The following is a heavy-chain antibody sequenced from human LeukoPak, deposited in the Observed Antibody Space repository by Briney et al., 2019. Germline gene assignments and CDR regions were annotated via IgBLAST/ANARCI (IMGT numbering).Heavy chain of an antibody. J-gene: IGHJ6*02. CDR3: ARVDYCSTTTCYRPWSV. Sequence: GGSLRLSCAVSGFTFSDHYVDWVRQAPGKGLEGVGRTRNKINNYSTKYAASVQGRFTISRDDSKNSLYLQMNSLKTEDTAVYYCARVDYCSTTTCYRPWSVWGQGTTVTVSS. V-gene: IGHV3-72*01. CDR1: GFTFSDHY. D-gene: IGHD2-2*02. CDR2: TRNKINNYST.